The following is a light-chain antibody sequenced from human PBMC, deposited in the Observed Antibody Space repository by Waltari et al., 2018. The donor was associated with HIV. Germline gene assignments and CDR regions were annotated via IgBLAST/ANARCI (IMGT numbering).Light chain of an antibody. CDR1: NSEIGKYNL. CDR3: SSYATGNTYV. CDR2: EVP. Sequence: QSALTQPASVSGSPGQSITISCTGTNSEIGKYNLVSWYHQHPGRVPKVLIFEVPTRPSGISHRFSGSKSDNTASLTISGLQAEDEADYYCSSYATGNTYVFGTGTSVTVL. J-gene: IGLJ1*01. V-gene: IGLV2-23*02.